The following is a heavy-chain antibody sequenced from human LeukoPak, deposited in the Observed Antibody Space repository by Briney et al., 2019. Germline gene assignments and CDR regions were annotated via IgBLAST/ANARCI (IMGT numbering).Heavy chain of an antibody. V-gene: IGHV4-39*02. J-gene: IGHJ4*02. CDR3: ARDPGYPYCSSTSCYY. Sequence: PSETLSLTCTVSGGSISSSSYYWGWIRQPPGKGLEWIGSIYYSGSTYYNPSLKSRVTISVDTSKNQFSLKLSSVTAADTAVYYCARDPGYPYCSSTSCYYWGQGTLVTVSS. CDR1: GGSISSSSYY. D-gene: IGHD2-2*01. CDR2: IYYSGST.